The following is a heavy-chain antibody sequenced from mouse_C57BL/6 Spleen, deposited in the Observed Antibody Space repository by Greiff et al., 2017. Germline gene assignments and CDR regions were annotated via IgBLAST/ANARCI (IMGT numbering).Heavy chain of an antibody. CDR3: TRDQGGYGIYFDY. Sequence: EVQVVESGEGLVKPGGSLKLSCAASGFAFSSYAMSWVRQTPEKRLEWVAYISSGGDYIYYADTVKGRFTISRDNARNTLYLQMSSLKSEDTAMYYCTRDQGGYGIYFDYWGQGTTLTVSS. CDR2: ISSGGDYI. J-gene: IGHJ2*01. CDR1: GFAFSSYA. V-gene: IGHV5-9-1*02. D-gene: IGHD2-1*01.